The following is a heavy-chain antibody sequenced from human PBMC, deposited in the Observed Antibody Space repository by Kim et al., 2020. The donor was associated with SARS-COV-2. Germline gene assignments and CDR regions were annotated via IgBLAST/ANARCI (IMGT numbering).Heavy chain of an antibody. D-gene: IGHD5-18*01. CDR1: GFTFSSYA. Sequence: GGSLRLSCVASGFTFSSYAMSWVRQAPGMRLEWVSDISGSGGSSYYADSVKGRFTISRDNSKNTLYLQMSSLRAEDMAVYYCARVPRGQLWLRSYFDNWGQGTLVTVSS. CDR2: ISGSGGSS. J-gene: IGHJ4*02. V-gene: IGHV3-23*01. CDR3: ARVPRGQLWLRSYFDN.